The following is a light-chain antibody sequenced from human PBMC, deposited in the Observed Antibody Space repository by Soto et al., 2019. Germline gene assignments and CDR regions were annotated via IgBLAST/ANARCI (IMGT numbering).Light chain of an antibody. CDR3: QQYENRPYT. Sequence: DIQMTPSTSSLSASIGDRVSFTCQASQDISKFLNWYQHKPGQAPSLLIYDASKSHFGVPSRFSGSGSGTDFTFTISSLQPEDNATYYCQQYENRPYTFGPGTKVD. CDR2: DAS. V-gene: IGKV1-33*01. J-gene: IGKJ3*01. CDR1: QDISKF.